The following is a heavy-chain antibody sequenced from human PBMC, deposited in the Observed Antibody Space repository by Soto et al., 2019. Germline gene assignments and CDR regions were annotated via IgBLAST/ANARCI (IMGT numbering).Heavy chain of an antibody. CDR1: GFTFSSYA. V-gene: IGHV3-23*01. D-gene: IGHD3-10*01. CDR2: ISGSGGST. J-gene: IGHJ4*02. CDR3: AKFDVSIVGGYPIDY. Sequence: EVQLLESGGGLVQPGGSLRLSCAASGFTFSSYAMSWVRQAPGKGLEWVSAISGSGGSTYYADSVKGRFTISRDNSKNTLYVQMNSLRAEDTAVYYCAKFDVSIVGGYPIDYWGQGTLVTVSS.